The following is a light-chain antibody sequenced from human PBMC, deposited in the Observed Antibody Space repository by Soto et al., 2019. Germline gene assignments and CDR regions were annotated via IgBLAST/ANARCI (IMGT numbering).Light chain of an antibody. CDR2: GES. CDR1: QSVSNN. Sequence: EIVMTQSPATLSVSPGARATLSCRASQSVSNNLAWYQQKPGQAPRLLIYGESTRDTGVPARFSGSGSGTEFTLTITRLQSEDFAVYYWQHCNDWSSFGQGTRLENK. J-gene: IGKJ5*01. V-gene: IGKV3-15*01. CDR3: QHCNDWSS.